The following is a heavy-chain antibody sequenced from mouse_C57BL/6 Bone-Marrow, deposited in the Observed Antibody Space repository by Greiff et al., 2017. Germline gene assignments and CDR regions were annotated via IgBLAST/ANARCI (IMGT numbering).Heavy chain of an antibody. Sequence: QVQLQQSGAELVRPGTSVKMSCKASGYTFTNYWIGWAKQRPGHGLEWIGDIYPGGGYTNYNEKFKGKATLTADKSSSTAYMQFSSLTSEDSAIYYCARGGYYGYFDVWGTGTTVTVSS. D-gene: IGHD1-1*02. J-gene: IGHJ1*03. CDR1: GYTFTNYW. V-gene: IGHV1-63*01. CDR3: ARGGYYGYFDV. CDR2: IYPGGGYT.